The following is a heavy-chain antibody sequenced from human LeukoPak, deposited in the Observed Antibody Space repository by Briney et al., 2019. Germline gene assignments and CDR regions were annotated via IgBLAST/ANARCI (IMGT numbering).Heavy chain of an antibody. CDR2: IYYSGST. Sequence: SETLSLTCTVSGGSISSYYWSWIRQPPGKGLEWIGYIYYSGSTNYNPSLKSRVTISVDTSKNQFSLKLSSVTAADTAAYYCASTRIVGATTVYFDYWGQGTLVTVSS. CDR1: GGSISSYY. V-gene: IGHV4-59*08. CDR3: ASTRIVGATTVYFDY. J-gene: IGHJ4*02. D-gene: IGHD1-26*01.